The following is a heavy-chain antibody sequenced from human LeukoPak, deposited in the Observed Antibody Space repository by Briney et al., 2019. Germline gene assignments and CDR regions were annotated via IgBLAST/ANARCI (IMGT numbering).Heavy chain of an antibody. J-gene: IGHJ4*02. V-gene: IGHV3-53*01. D-gene: IGHD1-26*01. CDR2: TYSSGGT. Sequence: GGSLRLSCAASDFTVSSNSMSWVRQAPGKGLEWVSVTYSSGGTHYADSVKGRFTISRDSSKNTLYLQMNSLRAEDTAVYYCATESYGGAWGQGTLVTVSS. CDR1: DFTVSSNS. CDR3: ATESYGGA.